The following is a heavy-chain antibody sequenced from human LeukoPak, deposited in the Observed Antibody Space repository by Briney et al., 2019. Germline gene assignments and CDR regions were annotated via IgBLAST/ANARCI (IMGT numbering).Heavy chain of an antibody. CDR1: GYTFTSYG. Sequence: ASVKVSCKASGYTFTSYGISWVRQAPGQGLEWMGWISAYNGNTNYAQKLQGRVTMTTDTSTSTAYMELSSLRSEDTAVYYCATDLHDSSGYYWNYWGQGTLVTVSS. D-gene: IGHD3-22*01. J-gene: IGHJ4*02. CDR3: ATDLHDSSGYYWNY. V-gene: IGHV1-18*01. CDR2: ISAYNGNT.